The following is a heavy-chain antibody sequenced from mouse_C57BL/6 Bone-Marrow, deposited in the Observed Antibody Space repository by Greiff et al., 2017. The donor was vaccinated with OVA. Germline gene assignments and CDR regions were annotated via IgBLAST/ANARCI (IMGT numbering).Heavy chain of an antibody. V-gene: IGHV1-18*01. CDR3: ARPRRYAMDY. J-gene: IGHJ4*01. Sequence: VQLKESGPELVKPGASVKIPCKASGYTFTDYNMDWVKQSHGKSLEWIGDINPNNGGTIYNQKFKGKATLTVDTSSSTAYMQLSSLTSEDSAVYYCARPRRYAMDYWGQGTSVTVSS. CDR1: GYTFTDYN. D-gene: IGHD2-10*02. CDR2: INPNNGGT.